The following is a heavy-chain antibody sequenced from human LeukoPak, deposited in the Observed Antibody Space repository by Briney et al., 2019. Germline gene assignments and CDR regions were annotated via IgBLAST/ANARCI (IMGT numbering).Heavy chain of an antibody. V-gene: IGHV3-30*02. J-gene: IGHJ4*02. CDR3: AKDNSSGYYYPDY. D-gene: IGHD3-22*01. CDR1: GFTFSSYG. Sequence: PGGSLRLSCAASGFTFSSYGMHWVRQAPGKGLEWVAFIRYDGSNKYYADSVKGRFTISRDNSKNTLYLQMNSLRAEDTAVYYCAKDNSSGYYYPDYWGPGTLVTVSS. CDR2: IRYDGSNK.